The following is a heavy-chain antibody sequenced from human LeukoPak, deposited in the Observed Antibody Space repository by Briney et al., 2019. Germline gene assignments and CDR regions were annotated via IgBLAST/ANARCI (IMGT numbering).Heavy chain of an antibody. CDR1: GYTFTSYG. J-gene: IGHJ5*02. Sequence: GASVKVSCKASGYTFTSYGISWVRQAPGQGLEWMGWISAYNGNTNYAQKLQGRVTMTTDTSTSTAYMELRSLRSDDTAVYYCARVFYRVYAIQNWFDPWGQGTLVTVSS. CDR2: ISAYNGNT. D-gene: IGHD2-8*01. CDR3: ARVFYRVYAIQNWFDP. V-gene: IGHV1-18*01.